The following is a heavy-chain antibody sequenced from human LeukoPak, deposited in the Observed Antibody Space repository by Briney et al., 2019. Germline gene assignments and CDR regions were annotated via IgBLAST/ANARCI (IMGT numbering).Heavy chain of an antibody. Sequence: PGGSLRLSCAASGFTVSSNYMSWVRQAPGKGLEWVSVIYSGGSTYYADSVKGRFTISRDNSKNTLYLQMNSLRAEDTAVYYCANMKAYGDRFFDYWGQGTLVTVSS. CDR1: GFTVSSNY. V-gene: IGHV3-53*01. CDR3: ANMKAYGDRFFDY. CDR2: IYSGGST. J-gene: IGHJ4*02. D-gene: IGHD4-17*01.